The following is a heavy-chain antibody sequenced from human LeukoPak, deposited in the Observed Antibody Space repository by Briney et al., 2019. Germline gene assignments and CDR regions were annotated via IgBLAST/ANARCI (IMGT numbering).Heavy chain of an antibody. D-gene: IGHD3-22*01. CDR2: IYYSGST. CDR1: GGSISSGDYY. J-gene: IGHJ4*02. CDR3: ARVLRYYDSSGYYWRYYFDY. V-gene: IGHV4-30-4*01. Sequence: SETLSLTCTVSGGSISSGDYYWSWIRQPPGKGLEWIGYIYYSGSTYYNPSLKSRVTISVDTSKNQFSLELSSVTAADTAVYYCARVLRYYDSSGYYWRYYFDYWGQGTLVTVSS.